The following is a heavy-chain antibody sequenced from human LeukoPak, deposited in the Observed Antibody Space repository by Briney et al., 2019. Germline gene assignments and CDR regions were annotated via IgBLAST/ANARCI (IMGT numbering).Heavy chain of an antibody. CDR1: GYSFTKYW. D-gene: IGHD3-10*01. CDR3: ARRSTYGSGTNYLFDY. CDR2: IYPGDSDT. V-gene: IGHV5-51*01. J-gene: IGHJ4*02. Sequence: GESLKISCQASGYSFTKYWIGWVRQMSGKGLEWMGIIYPGDSDTRYSPSSEGQVTISADTSISTAYLQWSSLKASDTAMYYCARRSTYGSGTNYLFDYWGQGTLVTVSS.